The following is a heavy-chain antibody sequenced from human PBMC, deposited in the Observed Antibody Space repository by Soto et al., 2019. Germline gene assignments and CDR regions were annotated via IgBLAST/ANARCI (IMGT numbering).Heavy chain of an antibody. D-gene: IGHD6-13*01. CDR1: GGTFSSYA. V-gene: IGHV1-69*13. Sequence: ASVKVSCKASGGTFSSYAISWVRQAPGQGLEWMGGIIPIFGTANYAQKFQGRVTITAGESTSTAYMELSSLRSEDTAVYYCARGGAAAGRFDYWGQGTLVTV. J-gene: IGHJ4*02. CDR2: IIPIFGTA. CDR3: ARGGAAAGRFDY.